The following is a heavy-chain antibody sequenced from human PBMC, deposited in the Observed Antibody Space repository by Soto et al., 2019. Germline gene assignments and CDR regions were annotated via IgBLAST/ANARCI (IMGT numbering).Heavy chain of an antibody. CDR3: ARIGSDYYDSSGYSY. J-gene: IGHJ4*02. CDR1: GFTFSSYS. CDR2: ITSSSIYI. Sequence: DVRLVESGGGLVKPGGSLRLSCAASGFTFSSYSMNWVRQAPGKGLEWVSSITSSSIYIYYADSVKGRFTISRDNAKNSLFLQMNSLRAEDTAVYYCARIGSDYYDSSGYSYWGQGILVTVSS. D-gene: IGHD3-22*01. V-gene: IGHV3-21*02.